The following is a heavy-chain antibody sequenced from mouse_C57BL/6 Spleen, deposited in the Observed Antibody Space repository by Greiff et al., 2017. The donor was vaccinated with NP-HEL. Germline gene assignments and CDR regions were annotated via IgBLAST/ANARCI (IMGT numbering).Heavy chain of an antibody. CDR1: GFSLTSYA. CDR2: IWTGGGT. V-gene: IGHV2-9-1*01. D-gene: IGHD2-3*01. CDR3: ARNLASYDGYFYYAMDY. J-gene: IGHJ4*01. Sequence: QVQLKESGPGLVAPSQSLSITCTVSGFSLTSYAISWVRQPPGKGLEWLGVIWTGGGTNYNSALKSRLSISKDNSKSQVFLKMNSLQTDDTARYYCARNLASYDGYFYYAMDYWGQGTSGTVSS.